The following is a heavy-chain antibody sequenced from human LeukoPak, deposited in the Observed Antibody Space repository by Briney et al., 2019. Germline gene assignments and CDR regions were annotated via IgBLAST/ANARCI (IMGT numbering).Heavy chain of an antibody. CDR2: IKEDGSRI. J-gene: IGHJ4*02. CDR3: VGSSGWLFDY. D-gene: IGHD6-19*01. V-gene: IGHV3-7*01. Sequence: GGSLRLSCAGTGFTFSNYWMNWVRQAPGKGLEWVANIKEDGSRINYVDSVKGRFAISRDNAKNSVYLQMDNLGAEDTAVYYCVGSSGWLFDYWGQGILVAVSS. CDR1: GFTFSNYW.